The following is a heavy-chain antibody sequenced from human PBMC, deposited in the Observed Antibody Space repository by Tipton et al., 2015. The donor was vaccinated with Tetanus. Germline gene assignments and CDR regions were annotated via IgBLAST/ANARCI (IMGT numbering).Heavy chain of an antibody. CDR1: GVSIRNGGYS. Sequence: TLSLTCSVSGVSIRNGGYSWNWIRQPAGKGLEWIGYTYHTGGTYYSPSLKSRVSISVDGSNNQFSLDLNSVTAADTAVYYCARAHYDFWSSDSYYYGMDVWGQGTTVTVPS. J-gene: IGHJ6*02. CDR3: ARAHYDFWSSDSYYYGMDV. V-gene: IGHV4-30-2*01. CDR2: TYHTGGT. D-gene: IGHD3-3*01.